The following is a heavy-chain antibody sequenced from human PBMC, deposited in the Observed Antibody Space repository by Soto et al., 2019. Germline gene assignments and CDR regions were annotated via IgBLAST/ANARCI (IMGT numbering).Heavy chain of an antibody. CDR3: ARAAGGVHYYYMDV. J-gene: IGHJ6*03. Sequence: PGGSLRLSCAASGFTVSSNYMSWVRQAPGNGLEWVSVIYSGGSTYYADSVKGRFTISRDNSKNTLYLQMNSLRAEDTVVYYCARAAGGVHYYYMDVWGKGTTVTVSS. CDR1: GFTVSSNY. D-gene: IGHD1-26*01. V-gene: IGHV3-66*01. CDR2: IYSGGST.